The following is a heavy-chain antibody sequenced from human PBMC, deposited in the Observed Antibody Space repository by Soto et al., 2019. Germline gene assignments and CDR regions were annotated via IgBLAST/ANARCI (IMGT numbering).Heavy chain of an antibody. CDR2: IHSDGSTT. CDR3: VRGDKGGFDL. J-gene: IGHJ3*01. Sequence: PEGSLRLSCAASGFTFNYYWMHWVRQAPGQGLVWVSHIHSDGSTTTYADSVKGRFTISRDNAKNTLYLQMNSLRAEDTAVYYCVRGDKGGFDLWGQGTTVTVSS. V-gene: IGHV3-74*01. CDR1: GFTFNYYW. D-gene: IGHD2-21*02.